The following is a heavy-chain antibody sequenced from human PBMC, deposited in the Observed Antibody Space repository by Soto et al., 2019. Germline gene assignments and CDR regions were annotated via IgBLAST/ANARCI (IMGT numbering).Heavy chain of an antibody. Sequence: PGGSLRLSCAASGFTFSSYGMHWVRQAPGKGLEWVAVISYDGSNKYYADSVKGRFTISRDNSKNTLYLQMSSLRAEDTAVYYCANYIPQLLSPGYYYYYGMDVWGQGTTVTVYS. V-gene: IGHV3-30*18. CDR2: ISYDGSNK. D-gene: IGHD5-18*01. CDR1: GFTFSSYG. CDR3: ANYIPQLLSPGYYYYYGMDV. J-gene: IGHJ6*02.